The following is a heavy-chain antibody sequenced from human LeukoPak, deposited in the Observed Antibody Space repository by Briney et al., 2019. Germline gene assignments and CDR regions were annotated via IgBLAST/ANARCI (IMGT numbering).Heavy chain of an antibody. J-gene: IGHJ4*02. CDR1: GFTFSSYS. CDR2: IKQDGSEE. Sequence: PGGSLRLSCAASGFTFSSYSMSWVRQPPGKGLQWVANIKQDGSEEYYVASVKGRFTISRDNAKNSLYLQTNSLRAEDTAVYYCAAYYSSSWDYWGQGTLVTVSA. CDR3: AAYYSSSWDY. V-gene: IGHV3-7*01. D-gene: IGHD6-13*01.